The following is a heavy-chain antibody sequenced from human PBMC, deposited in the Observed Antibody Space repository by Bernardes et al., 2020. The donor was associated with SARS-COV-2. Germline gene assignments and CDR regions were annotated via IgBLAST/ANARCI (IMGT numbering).Heavy chain of an antibody. D-gene: IGHD6-13*01. CDR2: INPSTGGT. Sequence: ASVKVSCKASGYTFTGYNMHWVRQAPGQGLEWMGWINPSTGGTNYAQRFQDRVTMTTDTSTNTAFMELRRLRSDDTAIYYCARGGEYSDSWYGYGMDVWGQGTAVTVSS. CDR1: GYTFTGYN. J-gene: IGHJ6*02. CDR3: ARGGEYSDSWYGYGMDV. V-gene: IGHV1-2*02.